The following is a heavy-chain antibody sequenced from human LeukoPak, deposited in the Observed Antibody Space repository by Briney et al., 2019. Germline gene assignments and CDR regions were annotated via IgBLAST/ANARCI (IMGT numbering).Heavy chain of an antibody. Sequence: GASVKVSCKASGYTFTGYYMHWVRQAPGQGLEWMGWINPNSSGTNYAQKFQGRVTMTRDTSISTAYMELSRLRSDDTAVYYCARESGYDTQEGYWGQGTLVTVSS. J-gene: IGHJ4*02. CDR2: INPNSSGT. CDR1: GYTFTGYY. D-gene: IGHD5-12*01. V-gene: IGHV1-2*02. CDR3: ARESGYDTQEGY.